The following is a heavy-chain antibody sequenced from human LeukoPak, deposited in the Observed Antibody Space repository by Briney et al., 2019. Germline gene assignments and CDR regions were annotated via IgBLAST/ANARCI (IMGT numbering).Heavy chain of an antibody. Sequence: PGGSLRLSCAASGFTFSSYAMSWVRQAPGKGLEWVSGISDSGGSTYYADSVKGRFTISRDNSKNTPYLQMNSLRAEDTAVYYCATRSSPVSEDYMDVWGKGTTVTVSS. CDR1: GFTFSSYA. J-gene: IGHJ6*03. CDR3: ATRSSPVSEDYMDV. V-gene: IGHV3-23*01. CDR2: ISDSGGST.